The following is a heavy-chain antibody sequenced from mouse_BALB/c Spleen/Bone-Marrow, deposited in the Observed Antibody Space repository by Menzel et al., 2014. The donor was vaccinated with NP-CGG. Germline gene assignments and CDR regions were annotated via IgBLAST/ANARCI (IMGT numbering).Heavy chain of an antibody. CDR2: ISSGGGYT. Sequence: EVKLVESGGDLVKPGGSLKLSCAASGFTFSTYGMSWVRQTPDKRLEWVATISSGGGYTYYPDSVKGRFTISRDNANNPLYLQMSSLKSEDTAMYYCTRQRNWDHYAMDYWGQGTSVTVSP. J-gene: IGHJ4*01. V-gene: IGHV5-6*01. CDR3: TRQRNWDHYAMDY. CDR1: GFTFSTYG. D-gene: IGHD4-1*01.